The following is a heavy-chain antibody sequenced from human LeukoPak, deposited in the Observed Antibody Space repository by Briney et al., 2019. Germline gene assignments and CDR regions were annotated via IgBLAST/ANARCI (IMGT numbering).Heavy chain of an antibody. CDR3: ARGPEGSGSYMCDY. D-gene: IGHD3-10*01. CDR2: INYSGTT. V-gene: IGHV4-59*11. CDR1: GGSFSSHH. J-gene: IGHJ4*02. Sequence: PSETLSLTCTVSGGSFSSHHWSWIRQPPGKGLGWIGYINYSGTTKYNPSLKSRVIMSVDTSKNQFSLRLTSVTAADTAVYYCARGPEGSGSYMCDYWGQGTRVTVSS.